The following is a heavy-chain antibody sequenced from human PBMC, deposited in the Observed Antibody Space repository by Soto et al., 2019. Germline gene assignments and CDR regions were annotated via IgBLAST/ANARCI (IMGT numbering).Heavy chain of an antibody. CDR1: GYTFTNYG. Sequence: ASVKVSCKASGYTFTNYGISWVRQAPGQGLEWMGWINVYNGNTKYAQKVQGRVTMTTDTSTSTAYMELRSLRSDDTAVYYCAGGVGSGIYYNKYTGSDPGGQGPLVTVPS. CDR2: INVYNGNT. D-gene: IGHD3-10*01. V-gene: IGHV1-18*01. CDR3: AGGVGSGIYYNKYTGSDP. J-gene: IGHJ5*02.